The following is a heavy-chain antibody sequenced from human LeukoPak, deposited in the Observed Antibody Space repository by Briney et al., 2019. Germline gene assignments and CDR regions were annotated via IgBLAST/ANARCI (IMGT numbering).Heavy chain of an antibody. Sequence: ASEKLSCKASGYTFTSYTIHWVRQAPAQRLKWMGGIKLDNGDTEYTLYFHYRVTITRDTSATTAYMELSSLRSDGMSIYYCAREGRYGEYVDYWGQGTPVTVSS. CDR1: GYTFTSYT. CDR2: IKLDNGDT. CDR3: AREGRYGEYVDY. V-gene: IGHV1-3*03. D-gene: IGHD4-17*01. J-gene: IGHJ4*02.